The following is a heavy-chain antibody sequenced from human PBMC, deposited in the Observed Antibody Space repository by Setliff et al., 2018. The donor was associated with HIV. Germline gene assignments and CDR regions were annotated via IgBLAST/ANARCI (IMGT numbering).Heavy chain of an antibody. J-gene: IGHJ6*03. CDR2: IYSGVSST. D-gene: IGHD5-12*01. CDR3: AKASSGGVVATITYYYYFYMDV. V-gene: IGHV3-23*03. Sequence: GGSLSLSCAASGFTFSSYAMSWVRQAPGKGLEWVSVIYSGVSSTYYADSVKGRFTISRDNSKNTLYLHMNSLRAEDTAVYYCAKASSGGVVATITYYYYFYMDVWGKGTTVTVSS. CDR1: GFTFSSYA.